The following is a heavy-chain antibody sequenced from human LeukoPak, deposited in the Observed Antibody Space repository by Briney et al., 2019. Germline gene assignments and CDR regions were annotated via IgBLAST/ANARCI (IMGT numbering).Heavy chain of an antibody. J-gene: IGHJ4*02. Sequence: PGGSLRLSCTASGFTFSSYAMTWVRQAPRKGLEWVSGISGSGGTTYYADSVKGRFTISRDTSRNTLYLEMNSLRAEDTAVYYCAKESGRYYNSGSLGPHYFDYWGQGTLVTVSS. CDR2: ISGSGGTT. CDR3: AKESGRYYNSGSLGPHYFDY. D-gene: IGHD3-10*01. V-gene: IGHV3-23*01. CDR1: GFTFSSYA.